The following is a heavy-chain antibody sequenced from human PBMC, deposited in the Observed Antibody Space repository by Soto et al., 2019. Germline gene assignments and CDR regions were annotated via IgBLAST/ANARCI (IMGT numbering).Heavy chain of an antibody. J-gene: IGHJ4*02. CDR1: GGSISCSSYY. V-gene: IGHV4-39*01. CDR3: ASFSGATYGDYGGGINY. Sequence: PSETLSLTCTVSGGSISCSSYYWSWIRQPPGKGLECIGSVHYSGSTDYNPSLKSRVTISVDTSKNQFSLKLTSVTAADTAVYFCASFSGATYGDYGGGINYWGQGTLVTVSS. D-gene: IGHD4-17*01. CDR2: VHYSGST.